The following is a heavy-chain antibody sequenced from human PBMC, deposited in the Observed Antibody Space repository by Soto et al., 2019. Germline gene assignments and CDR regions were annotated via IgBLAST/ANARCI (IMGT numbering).Heavy chain of an antibody. CDR3: ARAAPRYCSGGSCYSATDY. V-gene: IGHV4-34*01. CDR1: GGSFSGYY. J-gene: IGHJ4*02. Sequence: SETLSLTCAVYGGSFSGYYWSWIRQPPGKGLEWIGEINHSGSTNYNPSLKSRVTISVDTSKNQFSLKLSSVTAADTAVYYCARAAPRYCSGGSCYSATDYWGQGTLVTLSS. CDR2: INHSGST. D-gene: IGHD2-15*01.